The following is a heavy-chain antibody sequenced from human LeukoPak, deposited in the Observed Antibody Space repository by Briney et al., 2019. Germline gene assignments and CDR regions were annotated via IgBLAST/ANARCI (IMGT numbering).Heavy chain of an antibody. J-gene: IGHJ2*01. CDR1: GGSISSQY. D-gene: IGHD2/OR15-2a*01. CDR2: IYYSGGT. CDR3: ARGPFYYFAL. Sequence: SETLSLTCTVSGGSISSQYWSWIRQSPGKGLEWIGYIYYSGGTSYNPSLKSRVAISIDASRDQFSLKVTSVTSADTAVYYCARGPFYYFALWGRGTLVTVSS. V-gene: IGHV4-59*11.